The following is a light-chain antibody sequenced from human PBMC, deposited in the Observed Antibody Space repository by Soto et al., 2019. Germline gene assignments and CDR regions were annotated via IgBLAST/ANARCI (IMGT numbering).Light chain of an antibody. CDR1: QSVSSY. J-gene: IGKJ1*01. CDR2: DAS. V-gene: IGKV3-11*01. Sequence: EIVLTQSPATLSLSPGERATLSCRASQSVSSYLAWYQQKPGQAPRLLIYDASNRATGIPARFSGSGSGTEFTLTISSLEPEDFAVYYCQQRSNWPTTWTFGQGTKVEIK. CDR3: QQRSNWPTTWT.